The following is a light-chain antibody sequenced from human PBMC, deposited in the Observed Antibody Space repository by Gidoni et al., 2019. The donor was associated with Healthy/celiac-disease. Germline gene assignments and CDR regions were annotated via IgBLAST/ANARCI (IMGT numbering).Light chain of an antibody. Sequence: IQMTQSPSSLSASVGDRVTITCRASQSISSYLNWYQQKPGKAPKLLIYAASSLQSGVPSRFSGSGYGTDFTLTISSLQPEDFATYYCQQSYSTPPTFGGGTKAEIK. CDR2: AAS. CDR1: QSISSY. J-gene: IGKJ4*01. V-gene: IGKV1-39*01. CDR3: QQSYSTPPT.